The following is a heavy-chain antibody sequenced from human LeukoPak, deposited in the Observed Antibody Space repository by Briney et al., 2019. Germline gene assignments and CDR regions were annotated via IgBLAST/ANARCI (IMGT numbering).Heavy chain of an antibody. CDR3: ANPVYQLFPRREKYYFDY. V-gene: IGHV3-33*06. CDR2: IWYDGSNK. D-gene: IGHD2-2*01. CDR1: GFTFSSYG. Sequence: GGSLRLSCAASGFTFSSYGMHWVRQAPGKGLEWVAVIWYDGSNKYYADSVKGRFTISRDNSKNTLYLQMNSLRAEGTAVYYCANPVYQLFPRREKYYFDYWGQGTLVTVSS. J-gene: IGHJ4*02.